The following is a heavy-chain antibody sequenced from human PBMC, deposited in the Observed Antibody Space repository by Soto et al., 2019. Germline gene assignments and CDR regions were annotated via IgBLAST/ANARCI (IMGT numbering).Heavy chain of an antibody. CDR1: GFTFSSYG. Sequence: GGSLRLSCAASGFTFSSYGMHWARQAPGKGLEWVGFIRSKAYGGTTEYAASVKGRFTISRDDSKSIAYLQMNSLKTEDTAAYYCTRAGYSSSRIDYWGQGTLVTVSS. J-gene: IGHJ4*02. D-gene: IGHD6-6*01. CDR3: TRAGYSSSRIDY. V-gene: IGHV3-49*04. CDR2: IRSKAYGGTT.